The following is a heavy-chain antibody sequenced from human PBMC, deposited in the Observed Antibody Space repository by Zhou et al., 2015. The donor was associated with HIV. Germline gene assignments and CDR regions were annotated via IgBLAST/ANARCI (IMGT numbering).Heavy chain of an antibody. V-gene: IGHV1-69*06. CDR2: IIPVFGTA. CDR3: ARDRGGRARPAWRYFDL. J-gene: IGHJ2*01. Sequence: QVQLVQSGAEVKKPGSSVKVSCLASGATFGYYAISWVRQAPGQGLEWMGGIIPVFGTANYAQKFQGRVSITADRSTTTAYMELRSLISEDTAIYYCARDRGGRARPAWRYFDLWGRGTLVAVSS. CDR1: GATFGYYA. D-gene: IGHD3-16*01.